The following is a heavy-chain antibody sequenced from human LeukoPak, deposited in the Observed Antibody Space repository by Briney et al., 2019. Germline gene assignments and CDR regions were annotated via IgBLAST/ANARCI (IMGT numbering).Heavy chain of an antibody. D-gene: IGHD3-16*02. CDR2: INPSGGST. CDR1: GSTFTSYY. V-gene: IGHV1-46*01. Sequence: ASVKVSCKASGSTFTSYYVHWLRQAPGQGLEWMGIINPSGGSTTYAQKFQGRVTMTRDASTSTVYMELSSLRSEDTAVYYCARGEYYDYVWGSYRYSSTGHFDYWGQGTLITVSS. CDR3: ARGEYYDYVWGSYRYSSTGHFDY. J-gene: IGHJ4*02.